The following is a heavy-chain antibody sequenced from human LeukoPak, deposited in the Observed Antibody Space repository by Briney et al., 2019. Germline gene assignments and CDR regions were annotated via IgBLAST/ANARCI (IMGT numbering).Heavy chain of an antibody. CDR1: GFTFSSYA. D-gene: IGHD2-8*01. V-gene: IGHV3-23*01. J-gene: IGHJ4*02. CDR3: AKDTSRLNGSYFDY. Sequence: QTGGSLRLSCAASGFTFSSYAMSWVRQAPGKGLEWVSAISGSGGSTYYADSVKGRFTISRDNSKNTLYLQMNSLRAEDTAVYYCAKDTSRLNGSYFDYWGQGTLVTVSS. CDR2: ISGSGGST.